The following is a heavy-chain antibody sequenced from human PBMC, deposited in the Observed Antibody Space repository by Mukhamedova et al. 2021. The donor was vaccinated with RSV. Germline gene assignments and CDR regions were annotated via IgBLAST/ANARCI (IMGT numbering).Heavy chain of an antibody. CDR3: AKGTQDFDY. J-gene: IGHJ4*02. CDR2: NK. Sequence: NKYYADSVKGRFTISRDNSKNTLYLQMNSLRAEDTAVYYCAKGTQDFDYWGQGTLVTVSS. V-gene: IGHV3-30*02.